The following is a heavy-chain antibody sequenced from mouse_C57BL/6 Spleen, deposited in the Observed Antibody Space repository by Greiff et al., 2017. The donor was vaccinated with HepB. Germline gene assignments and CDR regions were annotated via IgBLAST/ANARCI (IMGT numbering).Heavy chain of an antibody. D-gene: IGHD2-3*01. CDR2: IYPSDSET. J-gene: IGHJ3*01. Sequence: QVQLQQSGAELVRPGSSVKLSCKASGYTFTSYWMDWVKQRPGQGLEWIGNIYPSDSETHYNQKFKDKATLTVDKSSSTAYMQLSSLTSEDSAVYYCARSGIYDGYYGFAYWGQGTLVTVSA. CDR3: ARSGIYDGYYGFAY. V-gene: IGHV1-61*01. CDR1: GYTFTSYW.